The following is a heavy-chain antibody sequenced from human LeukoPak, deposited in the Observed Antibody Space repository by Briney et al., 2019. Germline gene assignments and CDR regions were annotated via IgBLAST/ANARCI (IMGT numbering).Heavy chain of an antibody. J-gene: IGHJ6*03. CDR2: IKQDGSEK. CDR1: GFTFSSYW. D-gene: IGHD4-17*01. Sequence: TGGSLRLSCAAYGFTFSSYWMSWVRQAPGKGLEWVANIKQDGSEKYYVDSVKGRFTISRDNAKNSLYLQMNSLRAEDTAVYYCARAVHGDYGGYYYYMDVWGKGTTVTVSS. V-gene: IGHV3-7*01. CDR3: ARAVHGDYGGYYYYMDV.